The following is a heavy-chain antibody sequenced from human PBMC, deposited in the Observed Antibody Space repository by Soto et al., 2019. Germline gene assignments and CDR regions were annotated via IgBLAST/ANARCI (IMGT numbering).Heavy chain of an antibody. CDR3: ARVVNWAYYFDY. CDR1: GDSVSSGSYY. D-gene: IGHD1-1*01. V-gene: IGHV4-61*01. J-gene: IGHJ4*02. Sequence: NPSETLSLTCTVSGDSVSSGSYYWSWIRQPPGKGLEWIGYVFYSGSTNYNPSLKSRVTISLDTSKNQFSLKLTSVTAADTAVYYCARVVNWAYYFDYWGQGTLVTVSS. CDR2: VFYSGST.